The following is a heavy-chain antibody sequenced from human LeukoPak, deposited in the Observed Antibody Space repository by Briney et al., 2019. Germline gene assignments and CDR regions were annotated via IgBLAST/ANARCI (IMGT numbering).Heavy chain of an antibody. CDR1: GGSISSYY. CDR2: IYYSGST. CDR3: AGSYYYSYYYYMDV. D-gene: IGHD3-10*01. J-gene: IGHJ6*03. V-gene: IGHV4-59*01. Sequence: PSETLSLTCTVSGGSISSYYWSWLRQPPGKGLEWIGCIYYSGSTNYDPSLKSRVNISLDTSKNQFSLRLNSVTAADTAVYYCAGSYYYSYYYYMDVWGKGTTVTISS.